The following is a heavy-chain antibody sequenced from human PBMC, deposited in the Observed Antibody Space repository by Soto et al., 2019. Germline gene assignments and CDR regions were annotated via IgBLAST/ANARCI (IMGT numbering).Heavy chain of an antibody. D-gene: IGHD6-6*01. CDR1: GGTFSSYA. Sequence: QVQLVQSGAEVKKPGSSVKVSCKASGGTFSSYAISWVRQAPGQGLEWMGGIIPIFGTANYAQKFQGRVRIPADESTSTAYMELSSLRSEDTAVYYCARDGGIAARGGDNWFDPWGQGTLVTVSS. V-gene: IGHV1-69*12. CDR2: IIPIFGTA. CDR3: ARDGGIAARGGDNWFDP. J-gene: IGHJ5*02.